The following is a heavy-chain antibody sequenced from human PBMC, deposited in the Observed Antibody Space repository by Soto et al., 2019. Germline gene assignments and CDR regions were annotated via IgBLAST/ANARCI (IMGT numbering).Heavy chain of an antibody. D-gene: IGHD3-10*01. CDR1: GFTFSSYW. J-gene: IGHJ4*02. V-gene: IGHV3-7*01. CDR2: IKQDGSEK. Sequence: GGSLRLSCAASGFTFSSYWMSWVRQAPGKGLEWVANIKQDGSEKYYVDSVKGRFTISRDNAKNSLYLQMNSLRAEDTAVYYCAREWAVWFGEFQTFDYWGQGTLVTVSS. CDR3: AREWAVWFGEFQTFDY.